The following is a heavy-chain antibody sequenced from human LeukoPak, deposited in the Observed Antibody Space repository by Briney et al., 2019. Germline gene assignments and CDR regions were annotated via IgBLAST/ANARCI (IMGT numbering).Heavy chain of an antibody. CDR1: GGTFSSYA. Sequence: GASVKVSCKASGGTFSSYAISWVRQAPGQGLEWMGRIIPILGIANYAQKFQGRVTMTTDTSTSTAYMELRSLRSDDTAVYYCARDHSVGVGATDYWGQGTLVTVSS. D-gene: IGHD1-26*01. CDR2: IIPILGIA. J-gene: IGHJ4*02. CDR3: ARDHSVGVGATDY. V-gene: IGHV1-69*04.